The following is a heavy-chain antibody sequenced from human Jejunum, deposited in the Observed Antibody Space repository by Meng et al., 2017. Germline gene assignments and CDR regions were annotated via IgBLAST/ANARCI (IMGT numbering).Heavy chain of an antibody. V-gene: IGHV4-4*07. CDR2: IYTSGST. J-gene: IGHJ5*02. CDR1: GDSTSGYY. D-gene: IGHD1-26*01. CDR3: ARGHPRMSGSYGWFDP. Sequence: LRDSGLGTVQASGTRPLTRTVSGDSTSGYYWSRIRQPAGKVLECIGRIYTSGSTNYNPSLKSRVTMSVDTSKNQFSLKLNSVTAADTAVYYCARGHPRMSGSYGWFDPWGQGTLVTVSS.